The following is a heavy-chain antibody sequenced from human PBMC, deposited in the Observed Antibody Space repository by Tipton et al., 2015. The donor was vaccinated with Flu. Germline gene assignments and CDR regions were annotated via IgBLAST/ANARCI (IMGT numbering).Heavy chain of an antibody. CDR2: IWYDGSNK. D-gene: IGHD3-16*01. J-gene: IGHJ4*02. Sequence: SLRLSCAASGFIFSTYGMHWVRQAPGKGLEWVAVIWYDGSNKYYADSVKGRFTISRDNAKNSLYLQMNSLRAEDTAVYYCARYRARFGLGYWGQGTLVTVSS. CDR1: GFIFSTYG. V-gene: IGHV3-33*01. CDR3: ARYRARFGLGY.